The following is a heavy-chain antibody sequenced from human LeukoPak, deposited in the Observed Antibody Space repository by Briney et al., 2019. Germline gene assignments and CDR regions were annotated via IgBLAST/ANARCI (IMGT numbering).Heavy chain of an antibody. J-gene: IGHJ4*02. CDR3: AKDKEYCSGGSCYPLYYFDY. CDR1: RFTFSSYG. CDR2: ISYDGNIK. Sequence: GGSLRLSCAGSRFTFSSYGMHWVRQAPGKGLEWVSVISYDGNIKDYADSVKGRLTISRDNSKNTLYLQMNRLRAEDTAVYYCAKDKEYCSGGSCYPLYYFDYWGQGTLVTVSS. V-gene: IGHV3-30*18. D-gene: IGHD2-15*01.